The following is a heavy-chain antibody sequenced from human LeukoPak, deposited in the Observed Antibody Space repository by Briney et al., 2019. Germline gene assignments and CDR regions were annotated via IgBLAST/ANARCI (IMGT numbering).Heavy chain of an antibody. CDR1: GYSFTSYW. V-gene: IGHV5-51*01. J-gene: IGHJ3*02. D-gene: IGHD6-19*01. CDR3: ARQLAVAGTGFPSPRDAFDI. CDR2: IYPGDSDT. Sequence: GESLKISCKGSGYSFTSYWIGWVRQMPGKGLEWMGIIYPGDSDTRYSPSFQGQVTISADKSISTAYLQWSSLKASDTAMYYCARQLAVAGTGFPSPRDAFDIWGRGTMVTVSS.